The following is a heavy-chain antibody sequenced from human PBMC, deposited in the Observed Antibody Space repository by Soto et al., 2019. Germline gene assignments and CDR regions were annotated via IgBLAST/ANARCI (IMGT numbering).Heavy chain of an antibody. V-gene: IGHV4-39*01. CDR3: ARQGGYCSGGSCYSN. Sequence: QLQLQESGPGLVKPSETLSLTCTVSGGSISSSSYYWGWIRQPPGKGLEWIGSIYYSGSTYYNPSLKSRVTISVDTSKNQFSLKLSSVTAADTAVYYCARQGGYCSGGSCYSNWGQGTLVTVSS. D-gene: IGHD2-15*01. CDR1: GGSISSSSYY. CDR2: IYYSGST. J-gene: IGHJ4*02.